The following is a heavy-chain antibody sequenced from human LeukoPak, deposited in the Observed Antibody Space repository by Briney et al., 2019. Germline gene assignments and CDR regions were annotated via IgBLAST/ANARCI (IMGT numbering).Heavy chain of an antibody. CDR3: AHRNSDYRAFDI. CDR1: GFSLSTSGMY. D-gene: IGHD4-11*01. V-gene: IGHV2-5*01. Sequence: SGPTLVNPTQTLTLTCTFSGFSLSTSGMYVGWIRQPPGKALEWLALIYWNDDKRYSPSLKSRLTITKDTSKNQVVLTMINMDPVDTATYYCAHRNSDYRAFDIWGQGTMVTVSS. CDR2: IYWNDDK. J-gene: IGHJ3*02.